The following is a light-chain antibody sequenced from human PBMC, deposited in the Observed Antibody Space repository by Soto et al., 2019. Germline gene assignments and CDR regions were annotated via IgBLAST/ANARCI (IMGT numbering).Light chain of an antibody. CDR3: QQRSNWPPT. CDR2: DAS. V-gene: IGKV3-11*01. Sequence: EIVLTQSPATLSLSPGERATLSCRASQSISSYLAWYQQKPGQAPRLLIYDASNRATGIPARFSGGGTGTDFTLTISSLEPEDVAVYYRQQRSNWPPTFGGGTKVEIK. J-gene: IGKJ4*01. CDR1: QSISSY.